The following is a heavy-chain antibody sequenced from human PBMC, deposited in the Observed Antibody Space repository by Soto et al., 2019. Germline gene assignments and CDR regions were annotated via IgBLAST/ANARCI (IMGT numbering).Heavy chain of an antibody. V-gene: IGHV3-53*01. Sequence: LRLSCGASGLSVSDNYMGWVRQAPGRGLEWVSVMYAGGDTHYADSVKGRFTISRDNAKNSLYLQMNSLRTEDTAVYYCARDPEKYRGSDLGIDYWGQGTLVTVSS. CDR3: ARDPEKYRGSDLGIDY. J-gene: IGHJ4*02. CDR1: GLSVSDNY. D-gene: IGHD5-12*01. CDR2: MYAGGDT.